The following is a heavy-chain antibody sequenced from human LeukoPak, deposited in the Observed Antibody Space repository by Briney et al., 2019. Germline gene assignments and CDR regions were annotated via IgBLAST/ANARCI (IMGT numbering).Heavy chain of an antibody. CDR3: ARGRESSLDY. Sequence: PSETLSLTCAVYGGSFSGYYWSWIRQPPGKGLEWIGEINHSGSTNYNPSLKSRVTISVDTSKNQFSLKLSSVTAADTAVYYCARGRESSLDYWGQGTLVTVS. CDR1: GGSFSGYY. V-gene: IGHV4-34*01. CDR2: INHSGST. J-gene: IGHJ4*02.